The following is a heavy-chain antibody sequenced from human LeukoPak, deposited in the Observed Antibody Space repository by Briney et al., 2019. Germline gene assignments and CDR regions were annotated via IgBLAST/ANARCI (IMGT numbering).Heavy chain of an antibody. CDR2: INHSGST. V-gene: IGHV4-34*01. J-gene: IGHJ5*02. CDR1: GGSFSGYY. CDR3: ARSGIVVVPAAIRWFDP. D-gene: IGHD2-2*01. Sequence: PSETLSLTCAAYGGSFSGYYWSWIRQPPGKGLEWIGEINHSGSTNYNPSLTSRVTISVDTSKNQFSLKLSSVTAADTAVYYCARSGIVVVPAAIRWFDPWGQGTLVTVSS.